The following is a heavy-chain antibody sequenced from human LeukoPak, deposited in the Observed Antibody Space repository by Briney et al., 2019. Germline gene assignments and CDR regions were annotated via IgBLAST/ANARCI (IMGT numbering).Heavy chain of an antibody. CDR1: GFTFSSYA. CDR2: ISGSGGST. D-gene: IGHD3-10*01. CDR3: AKDSRSYYGSGSFFDY. Sequence: GGSLRLSCAASGFTFSSYAMSWVRQAPGKGLEWVSAISGSGGSTSYADSVKGRFTISRDNSKNTLYLQMNSLRAEDTAVYYCAKDSRSYYGSGSFFDYWGQGTLVTVSS. V-gene: IGHV3-23*01. J-gene: IGHJ4*02.